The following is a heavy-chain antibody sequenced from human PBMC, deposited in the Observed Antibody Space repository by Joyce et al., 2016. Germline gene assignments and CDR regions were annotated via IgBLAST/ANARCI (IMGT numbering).Heavy chain of an antibody. Sequence: QVQLVESGGGLVKPGGSLRLSCAASGFTFSDYYMSWIRQAPGKGLEWISYISGRGSTIYYADSVQGRFTISRDNAKNSVFLQMDNLRVEDTAMYYCARGSAVRLQFPFDCWGQGTLVTVSS. CDR1: GFTFSDYY. CDR3: ARGSAVRLQFPFDC. CDR2: ISGRGSTI. D-gene: IGHD5-24*01. J-gene: IGHJ4*02. V-gene: IGHV3-11*01.